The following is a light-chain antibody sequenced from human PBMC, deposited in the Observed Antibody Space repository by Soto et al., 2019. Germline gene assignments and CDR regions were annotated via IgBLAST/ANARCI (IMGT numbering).Light chain of an antibody. CDR3: QQYGRPPRAT. J-gene: IGKJ5*01. Sequence: EIVMTQSPATLSVSPGGRATLSCRASQTISGTLAWYQQKPGQAPRLLIHGASTRAPGFPARFSGSGSGTDFTLSISKVEPEDFAVYYCQQYGRPPRATFGQGTRLEIK. CDR2: GAS. CDR1: QTISGT. V-gene: IGKV3-15*01.